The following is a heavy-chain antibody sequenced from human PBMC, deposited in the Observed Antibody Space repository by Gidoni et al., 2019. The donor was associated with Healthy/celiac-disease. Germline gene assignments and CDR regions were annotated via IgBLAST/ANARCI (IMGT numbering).Heavy chain of an antibody. V-gene: IGHV3-30*18. Sequence: QVQLVESGGGVVQPGRSLRLSCAASGFTFSSYGMHWVRQAPGKGLEWVAVISYDGSNKYYADSVKGRFTISRDNSKNTLYLKMNSLRAEDTAVYYCAKGGNKRILIANFDYWGQGTLVTVSS. J-gene: IGHJ4*02. D-gene: IGHD3-22*01. CDR1: GFTFSSYG. CDR3: AKGGNKRILIANFDY. CDR2: ISYDGSNK.